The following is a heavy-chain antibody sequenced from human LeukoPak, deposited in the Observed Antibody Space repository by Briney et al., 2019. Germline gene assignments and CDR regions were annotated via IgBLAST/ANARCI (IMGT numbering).Heavy chain of an antibody. CDR2: IYTSGST. D-gene: IGHD3-9*01. J-gene: IGHJ4*02. V-gene: IGHV4-4*08. CDR3: ARDRYDILTGYYYFDY. CDR1: GGSISSYY. Sequence: SETLSLTCTVSGGSISSYYWSWIRQPPGKGLEWIGYIYTSGSTNYNPSLKSRVTISVDTSKNQFSLKLSSVTAADTAVYYCARDRYDILTGYYYFDYWGQGTLVTVSS.